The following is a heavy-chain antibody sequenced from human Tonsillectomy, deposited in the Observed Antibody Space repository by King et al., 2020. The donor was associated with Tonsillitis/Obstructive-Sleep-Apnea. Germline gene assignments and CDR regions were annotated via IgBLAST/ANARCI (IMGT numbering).Heavy chain of an antibody. V-gene: IGHV1-3*01. J-gene: IGHJ6*03. CDR2: INAGNGNR. CDR3: ARDQGTYFSGWYSAYFHYMDV. Sequence: QLVQSGAEVKKPGASVKVSCKASGYTFMSYAMQWVRQAPGQGLEWMGWINAGNGNRRYSQKFEGRVTITRDTSASIAYMELRSLTSEDTAVYYCARDQGTYFSGWYSAYFHYMDVWGKGTTVTVSS. D-gene: IGHD6-19*01. CDR1: GYTFMSYA.